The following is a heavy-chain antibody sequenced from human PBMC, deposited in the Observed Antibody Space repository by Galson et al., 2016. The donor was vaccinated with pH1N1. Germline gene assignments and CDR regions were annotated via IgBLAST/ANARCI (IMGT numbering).Heavy chain of an antibody. CDR2: INPSGGRT. CDR3: ARALNLVDAPNPPYNWFHP. CDR1: GYTFTSYY. J-gene: IGHJ5*02. V-gene: IGHV1-46*03. Sequence: SVKVSCKASGYTFTSYYMHWVRQAPGQGLEWMGIINPSGGRTSYAQKFQGRVTMTRDTSTSTVYMELSSLRSEDTAVYYCARALNLVDAPNPPYNWFHPWGQGNLVTVSS. D-gene: IGHD2-21*01.